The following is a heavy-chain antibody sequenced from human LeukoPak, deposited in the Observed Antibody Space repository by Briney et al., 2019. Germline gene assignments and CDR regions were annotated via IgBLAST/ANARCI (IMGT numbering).Heavy chain of an antibody. CDR2: IYYSGST. J-gene: IGHJ5*02. D-gene: IGHD6-13*01. CDR3: ARGLYSSSWYDLSQWLPPGSWFDP. Sequence: SETLSLTCTVSGGSISSSSYYWGWIRQPPGKGLEWIGSIYYSGSTYYNPSLKSRVTISVDTSKNQFSLKLSSVTAADTAVYYCARGLYSSSWYDLSQWLPPGSWFDPWGQGTLVTVSS. V-gene: IGHV4-39*07. CDR1: GGSISSSSYY.